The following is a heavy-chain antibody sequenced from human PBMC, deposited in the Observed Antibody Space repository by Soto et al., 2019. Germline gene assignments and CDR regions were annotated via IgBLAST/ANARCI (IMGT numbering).Heavy chain of an antibody. CDR1: GYSFTSYW. CDR3: ARLRYCRGGSCYSQQYGMDV. D-gene: IGHD2-15*01. J-gene: IGHJ6*02. CDR2: IYPGDSDT. Sequence: GESLKISCKGSGYSFTSYWIGWVRQMPGKGLEWMGIIYPGDSDTRYSPSFQGQVTISADKSISTAYLQWSSLKASDTAMYYCARLRYCRGGSCYSQQYGMDVWGQGTTVTVSS. V-gene: IGHV5-51*01.